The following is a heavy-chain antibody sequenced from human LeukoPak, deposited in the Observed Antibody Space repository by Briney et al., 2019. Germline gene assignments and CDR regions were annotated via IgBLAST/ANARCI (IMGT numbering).Heavy chain of an antibody. CDR2: ISGSSSTI. D-gene: IGHD3-16*01. V-gene: IGHV3-48*01. CDR3: ARDSNPGWGRPFDY. CDR1: GFTFSNAW. J-gene: IGHJ4*02. Sequence: PGGSLRLSCAASGFTFSNAWMSWVRQAPGKGLEWISYISGSSSTIYYADSVKGRFTISRDNAKNSLYLQMNSLRAEDTAVYYCARDSNPGWGRPFDYWGQGTLVTVSS.